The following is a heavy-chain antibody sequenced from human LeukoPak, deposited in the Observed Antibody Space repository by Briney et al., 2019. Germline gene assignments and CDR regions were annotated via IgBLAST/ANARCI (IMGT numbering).Heavy chain of an antibody. D-gene: IGHD4-17*01. J-gene: IGHJ4*02. Sequence: PSETLSLTCTVPGGSISSYYWSWIRQPPGKGLEWIGYIYYRGSTNYNPSLKSRVTFSVDTSKNQFSLKLNSVTAADTAVYYCARGGDYGDLRYFDYWGQGTLVTVSS. CDR3: ARGGDYGDLRYFDY. CDR2: IYYRGST. V-gene: IGHV4-59*01. CDR1: GGSISSYY.